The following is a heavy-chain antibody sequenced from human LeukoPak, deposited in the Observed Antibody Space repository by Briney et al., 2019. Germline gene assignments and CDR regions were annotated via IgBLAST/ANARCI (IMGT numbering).Heavy chain of an antibody. V-gene: IGHV1-18*01. D-gene: IGHD2-21*01. CDR2: ISAYNGNT. CDR3: ASQEAGYSPFDY. CDR1: GYTFTSYG. J-gene: IGHJ4*02. Sequence: ASVNVSCKASGYTFTSYGISWVRQAPGQGLEWMGWISAYNGNTNYAQKLQGRVTMTTDTSTSTAYMELRSLRAEDTAVYYCASQEAGYSPFDYWGQGTLVTVSS.